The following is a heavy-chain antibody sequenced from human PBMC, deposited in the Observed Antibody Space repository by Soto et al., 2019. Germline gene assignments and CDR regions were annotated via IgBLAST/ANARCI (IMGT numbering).Heavy chain of an antibody. V-gene: IGHV3-30*03. J-gene: IGHJ4*02. Sequence: QVQLVESGGGVVQPGRSLRLSCAASGFTFSSYGMHWVRQAPGKGLEWVAVISYDGSNKYYADSVKGRFTISRDNSKNTLYLQMNSLRAEDTAVYYCARDPRGPYDSSGLMYWGQGTLVTVSS. CDR1: GFTFSSYG. CDR2: ISYDGSNK. CDR3: ARDPRGPYDSSGLMY. D-gene: IGHD3-22*01.